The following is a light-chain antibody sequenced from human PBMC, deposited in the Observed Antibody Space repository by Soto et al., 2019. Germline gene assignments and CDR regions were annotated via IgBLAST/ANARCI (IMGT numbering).Light chain of an antibody. V-gene: IGKV3-11*01. J-gene: IGKJ5*01. CDR2: DAS. Sequence: EIVLTQSPATLSLSPWERATLSCRASQSVRTYLAWYQQKPGQAPTLLIYDASNRATGIPARFSGSGSGTDFTLTISSLEPEDFAVYYCQQRSNWPITFGQGTRLEIK. CDR1: QSVRTY. CDR3: QQRSNWPIT.